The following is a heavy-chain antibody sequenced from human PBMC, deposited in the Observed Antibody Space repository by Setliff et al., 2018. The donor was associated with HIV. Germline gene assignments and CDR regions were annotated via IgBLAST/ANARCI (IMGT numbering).Heavy chain of an antibody. D-gene: IGHD6-13*01. CDR3: ARDPGYSSTWYSESFQH. Sequence: ASVKVSCKASGYTFTGYYMHWVRQAPGQGLEWMGWINPNSGGTNYAQKFQGRVTMTRDTSISTAYMELSRLRSDDTAVYYCARDPGYSSTWYSESFQHWGQGTVVTVSS. CDR2: INPNSGGT. V-gene: IGHV1-2*02. J-gene: IGHJ1*01. CDR1: GYTFTGYY.